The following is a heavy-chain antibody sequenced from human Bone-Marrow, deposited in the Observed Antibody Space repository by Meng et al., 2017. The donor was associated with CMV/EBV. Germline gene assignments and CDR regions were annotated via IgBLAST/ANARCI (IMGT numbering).Heavy chain of an antibody. V-gene: IGHV3-74*01. J-gene: IGHJ5*02. CDR2: INSDGSST. CDR1: GFTFSSYW. Sequence: GGSLRLSCAASGFTFSSYWMHWVRQGPGKGLVWVSRINSDGSSTSYADSVKGRFTISRDNAKNTLYLQMNSLRAEDTAVYYCARGPFYCSTTSCYTDWFDPWGQGTLVNVSS. CDR3: ARGPFYCSTTSCYTDWFDP. D-gene: IGHD2-2*02.